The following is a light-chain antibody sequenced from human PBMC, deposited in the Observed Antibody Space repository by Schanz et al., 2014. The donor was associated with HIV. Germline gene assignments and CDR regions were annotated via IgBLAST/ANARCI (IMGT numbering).Light chain of an antibody. CDR1: QGIDNY. V-gene: IGKV1-16*02. Sequence: DIQMTQSPSSLSASVGDRVTITCRASQGIDNYLAWFQQKPGKAPTSLIYAASTLQTGVPSKFSGSGSGTDFTLTITSLQPEDSATYYCQQYHSYPLTFGGGTKVEIK. CDR3: QQYHSYPLT. J-gene: IGKJ4*01. CDR2: AAS.